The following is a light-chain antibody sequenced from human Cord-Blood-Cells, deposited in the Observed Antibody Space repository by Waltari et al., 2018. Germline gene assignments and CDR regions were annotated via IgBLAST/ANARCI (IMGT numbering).Light chain of an antibody. V-gene: IGLV2-23*02. J-gene: IGLJ7*01. CDR3: CSYAGSSAV. CDR1: SSDVGSYNL. Sequence: QSALTQPASVSGSPGQSITISCTGTSSDVGSYNLVSWYQQHPGKAPKLMIYEVSKPPAGVTNLSSDSNAGNASPLTIARLEAEDEAYYCCCSYAGSSAVFGRSTQLTVL. CDR2: EVS.